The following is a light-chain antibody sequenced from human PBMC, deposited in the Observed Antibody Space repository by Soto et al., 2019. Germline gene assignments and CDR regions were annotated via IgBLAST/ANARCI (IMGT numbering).Light chain of an antibody. J-gene: IGKJ4*01. Sequence: EIVMTQSPATLSVSPGERATLSCRARQSVSNNLAWYQQKPGQAPRLLIYHASTMATGIPSRFSGSGSGTEFTLTISSLQSEDFAVYYCQQYNKWPITFGGRTKVESK. CDR2: HAS. CDR3: QQYNKWPIT. V-gene: IGKV3-15*01. CDR1: QSVSNN.